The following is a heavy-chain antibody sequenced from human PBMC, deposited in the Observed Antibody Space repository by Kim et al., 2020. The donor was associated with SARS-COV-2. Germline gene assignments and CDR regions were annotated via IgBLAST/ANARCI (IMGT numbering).Heavy chain of an antibody. Sequence: YSPSFQGHVTISADKSISTAYLQWSSLKASDTAMYYCARPVRGSGSYLVYWGQGTLVTVSS. CDR3: ARPVRGSGSYLVY. J-gene: IGHJ4*02. V-gene: IGHV5-10-1*01. D-gene: IGHD3-10*01.